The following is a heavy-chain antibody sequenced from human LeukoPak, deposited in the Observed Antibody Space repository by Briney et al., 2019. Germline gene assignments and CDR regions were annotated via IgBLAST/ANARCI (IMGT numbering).Heavy chain of an antibody. CDR1: GFSFSSFW. J-gene: IGHJ6*04. CDR2: INSDGSTT. V-gene: IGHV3-74*01. D-gene: IGHD3-10*02. Sequence: GGSLRLSCAASGFSFSSFWMHWVRQGPGKGLVWVSGINSDGSTTGYAGSVKGRFTISRDNAKNSLYLQMNSLRAEDTAVYYCAELGITMIGGIWGKGTTVTISS. CDR3: AELGITMIGGI.